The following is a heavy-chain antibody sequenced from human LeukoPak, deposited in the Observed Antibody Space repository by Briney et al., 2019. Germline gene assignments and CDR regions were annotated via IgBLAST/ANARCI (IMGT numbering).Heavy chain of an antibody. Sequence: PSETLSLTCTVSGGSISSSSYYWGWNRQPQGKGLEWIGSIYYSGSTYYNPSLNSRVTISVDTSNNQFSLKLSSVTAADTAVYYCARVCLYKGSADYWGQGTLVTVSS. J-gene: IGHJ4*02. CDR2: IYYSGST. V-gene: IGHV4-39*01. D-gene: IGHD1-14*01. CDR1: GGSISSSSYY. CDR3: ARVCLYKGSADY.